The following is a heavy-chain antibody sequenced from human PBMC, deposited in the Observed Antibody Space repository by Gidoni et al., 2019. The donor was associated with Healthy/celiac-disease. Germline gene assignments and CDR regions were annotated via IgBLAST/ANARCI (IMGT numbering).Heavy chain of an antibody. CDR2: IRSKANSYAT. V-gene: IGHV3-73*01. CDR3: TRVSSGHDRHPLDY. D-gene: IGHD3-22*01. Sequence: EVQLVESGGGLVQPGGSLKLSCAASGFTFSGSAMHLVRQASGKGLEWVGRIRSKANSYATAYAASVKGRFAISRDDSKNTAYLQMNSLKTEDTAVYYCTRVSSGHDRHPLDYWGQGTLVTVSS. CDR1: GFTFSGSA. J-gene: IGHJ4*02.